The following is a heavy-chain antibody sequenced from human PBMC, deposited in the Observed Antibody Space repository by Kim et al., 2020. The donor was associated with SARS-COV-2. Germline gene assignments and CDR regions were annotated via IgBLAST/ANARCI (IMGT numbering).Heavy chain of an antibody. Sequence: YAASVKGRFTISRDNSKHTLFLQMNSLRAEDTAVYYCAKNSGWAKPIDYWGQGTLVTVSS. V-gene: IGHV3-23*01. CDR3: AKNSGWAKPIDY. J-gene: IGHJ4*02. D-gene: IGHD6-19*01.